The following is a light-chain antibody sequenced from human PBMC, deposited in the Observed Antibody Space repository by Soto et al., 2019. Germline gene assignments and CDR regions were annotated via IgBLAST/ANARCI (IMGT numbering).Light chain of an antibody. Sequence: EIVLTQSPGTLSLSPGERATLSCGASQSVSRNFLAWYQQKPGQAPRLLIYCASNRDTGIPDRFSGSGSGTDFTLTISRLEPEDFAVYYCQQFGSSSYTFGKGTKLDIK. CDR2: CAS. CDR3: QQFGSSSYT. V-gene: IGKV3-20*01. CDR1: QSVSRNF. J-gene: IGKJ2*01.